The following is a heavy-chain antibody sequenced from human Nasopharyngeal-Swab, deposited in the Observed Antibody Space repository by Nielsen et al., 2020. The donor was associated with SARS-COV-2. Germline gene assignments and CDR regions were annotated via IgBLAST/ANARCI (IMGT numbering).Heavy chain of an antibody. CDR1: GFTFSSYS. J-gene: IGHJ4*02. CDR2: ISSSRSYI. CDR3: VREFEATGATYLDY. V-gene: IGHV3-21*01. D-gene: IGHD1-26*01. Sequence: GESLKISCAASGFTFSSYSMNWVRQAPGKGLEWVSSISSSRSYIYYADSVKGRFTISRDNAKNSLYLQMNSLRAEDTAVYYCVREFEATGATYLDYWGLGTLVTVSS.